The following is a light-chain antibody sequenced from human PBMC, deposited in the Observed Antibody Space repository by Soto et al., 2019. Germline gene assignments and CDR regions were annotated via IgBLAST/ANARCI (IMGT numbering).Light chain of an antibody. CDR3: QSYDSSLSENVV. J-gene: IGLJ2*01. CDR1: SSNIGAGYD. CDR2: GNS. Sequence: QSVLTQPPSVSGAPGQRVTISCTGSSSNIGAGYDVHWYQQLPGTAPKLLLYGNSNRPSGVPDRFSGSKSGTSASLAITGLQAEDEADYYCQSYDSSLSENVVFGGGTKLTVL. V-gene: IGLV1-40*01.